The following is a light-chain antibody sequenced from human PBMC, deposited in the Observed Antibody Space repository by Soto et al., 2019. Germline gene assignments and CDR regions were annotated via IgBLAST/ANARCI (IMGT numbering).Light chain of an antibody. CDR1: QSISSY. Sequence: DIQMTQSPSSLSASVGDRVTITCRASQSISSYLNWYQQKPGKAPKLLIYAASSLQRGVPSRFSGSGSGTDFPLTISSLQPEDFATYYCQQSWTFGQGTKVDIK. V-gene: IGKV1-39*01. J-gene: IGKJ1*01. CDR3: QQSWT. CDR2: AAS.